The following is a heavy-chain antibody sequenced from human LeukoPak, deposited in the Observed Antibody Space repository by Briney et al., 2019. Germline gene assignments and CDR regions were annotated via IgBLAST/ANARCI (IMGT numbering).Heavy chain of an antibody. CDR1: GFTFSSYG. CDR3: AREAGSGYGMDV. D-gene: IGHD3-10*01. Sequence: GGSLRLSCAASGFTFSSYGMHWVRQAPGKGLEWVAVIWYDGSNKYYADSVKGRFTISRDNSKNTLYLQMNSLRAEDTAVYYCAREAGSGYGMDVWGQGTTVTVSS. CDR2: IWYDGSNK. V-gene: IGHV3-33*01. J-gene: IGHJ6*02.